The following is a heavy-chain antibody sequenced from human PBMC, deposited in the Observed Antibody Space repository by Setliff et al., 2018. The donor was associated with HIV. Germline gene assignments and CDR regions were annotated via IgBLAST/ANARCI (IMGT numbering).Heavy chain of an antibody. CDR3: ARAGVGGYSGYDRDYYYYMDV. Sequence: ASVKVSCKASGYTFTSYYMHWVRQAPGQGLEWMGIINPSGGSTSYAQKFQGRVTMTRDTSTSTVYMELSSLRSEDTAVYYCARAGVGGYSGYDRDYYYYMDVWGKGTTVTVSS. CDR1: GYTFTSYY. J-gene: IGHJ6*03. V-gene: IGHV1-46*01. CDR2: INPSGGST. D-gene: IGHD5-12*01.